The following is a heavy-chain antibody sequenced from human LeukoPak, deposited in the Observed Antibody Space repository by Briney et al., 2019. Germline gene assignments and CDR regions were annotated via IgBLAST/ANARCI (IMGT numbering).Heavy chain of an antibody. CDR2: IYTSGST. CDR3: ARATRIAAAGLWFDP. Sequence: SQTLSLTCTVSGGSISSDSYYWTWIRQSAGKGLEWIGHIYTSGSTKYNPSLKSRVTISVDTSKNQFSLKLSSVTAADTAVYYCARATRIAAAGLWFDPWGQGTLVTVSS. CDR1: GGSISSDSYY. V-gene: IGHV4-61*09. D-gene: IGHD6-13*01. J-gene: IGHJ5*02.